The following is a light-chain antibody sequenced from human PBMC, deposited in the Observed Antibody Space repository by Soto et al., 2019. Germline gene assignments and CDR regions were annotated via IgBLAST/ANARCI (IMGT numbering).Light chain of an antibody. V-gene: IGKV3-11*01. J-gene: IGKJ4*01. CDR2: GAS. Sequence: EIVMTQSPGTLSVSPGERATLFCRASQSVRSSLAWYQQKPGQAPRLLIYGASSRATGIPDRFTGSGSGTDFTLTISSLEPEDFAVYYCQQRSNWPRLTFGGGTKVDIK. CDR1: QSVRSS. CDR3: QQRSNWPRLT.